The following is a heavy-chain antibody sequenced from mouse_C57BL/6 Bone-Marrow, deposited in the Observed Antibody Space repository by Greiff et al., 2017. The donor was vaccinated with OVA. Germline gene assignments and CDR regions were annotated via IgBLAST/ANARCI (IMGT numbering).Heavy chain of an antibody. J-gene: IGHJ3*01. V-gene: IGHV1-69*01. Sequence: QVQLQQPGAELVMPGASVKLSCKASGYTFTSYWMHWVKQRPGQGLEWIGEIDPSDSYTNYNQKFKGKSTLTEDKSSSTAYMQLSSLTSEDSEVYYCAKCPFAYWGQGTLVTVSA. CDR3: AKCPFAY. CDR1: GYTFTSYW. CDR2: IDPSDSYT.